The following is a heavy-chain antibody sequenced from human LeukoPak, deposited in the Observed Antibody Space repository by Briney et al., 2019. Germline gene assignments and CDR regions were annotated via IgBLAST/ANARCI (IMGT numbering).Heavy chain of an antibody. D-gene: IGHD5-12*01. Sequence: PSETLSLTCTVSGVSISSGGYYWSWIRQHPGKGLEWIGYIYYSGSTYYNPSLKSRVTISVDTSENQFSLKLSSVTAADTAVYYCARDPLGLRPDYWGQGTLVTVSS. V-gene: IGHV4-31*03. J-gene: IGHJ4*02. CDR1: GVSISSGGYY. CDR3: ARDPLGLRPDY. CDR2: IYYSGST.